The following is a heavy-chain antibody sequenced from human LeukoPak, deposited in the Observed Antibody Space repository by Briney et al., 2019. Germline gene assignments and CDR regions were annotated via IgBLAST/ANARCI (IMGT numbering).Heavy chain of an antibody. Sequence: GGPLRLSCAASGFTFSSYAMSWVRQAPGNGLEWFSGITGTAATTYYAASVKGRFTISRDNSKNTLYLQMNSLRAEDTAVYYCERLQSLDYWGQGTLVTVSS. CDR3: ERLQSLDY. V-gene: IGHV3-23*01. CDR1: GFTFSSYA. D-gene: IGHD6-25*01. J-gene: IGHJ4*02. CDR2: ITGTAATT.